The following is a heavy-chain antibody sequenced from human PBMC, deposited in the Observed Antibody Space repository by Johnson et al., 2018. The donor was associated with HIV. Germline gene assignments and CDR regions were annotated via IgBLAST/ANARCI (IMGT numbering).Heavy chain of an antibody. CDR3: ARLPGYSSGWTLGAFDI. V-gene: IGHV3-23*04. CDR1: GFTFSSYA. D-gene: IGHD6-19*01. Sequence: VQLVESGGGVVRPGGSLRLSCAASGFTFSSYAMRWVRQAPGKGLEWVSAISGSGGSTYYADSVKGRFTISRDNSKNTLYLQMNSLGAADTAVYYCARLPGYSSGWTLGAFDIWGQGTMVTVSS. CDR2: ISGSGGST. J-gene: IGHJ3*02.